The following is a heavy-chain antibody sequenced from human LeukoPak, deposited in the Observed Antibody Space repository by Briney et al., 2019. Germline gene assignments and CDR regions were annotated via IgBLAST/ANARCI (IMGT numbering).Heavy chain of an antibody. Sequence: GGSLRLSCAASGFTFSIYAMHWVRHAPGKGLEWGAVISYDGSNKYYADSVKGRFTISRDNSKNTLYLQMNSLRAEDTAVYYCARGSFWSGHYWGYFDYWGQGTLVTVSS. CDR3: ARGSFWSGHYWGYFDY. J-gene: IGHJ4*02. CDR2: ISYDGSNK. CDR1: GFTFSIYA. V-gene: IGHV3-30*04. D-gene: IGHD3-3*01.